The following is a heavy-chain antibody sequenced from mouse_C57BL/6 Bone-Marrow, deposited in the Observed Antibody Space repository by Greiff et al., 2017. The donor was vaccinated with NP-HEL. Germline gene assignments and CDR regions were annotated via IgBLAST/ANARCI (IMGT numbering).Heavy chain of an antibody. V-gene: IGHV1-76*01. CDR1: GYTFTDYY. D-gene: IGHD1-1*01. J-gene: IGHJ4*01. CDR2: IYPGSGNT. CDR3: ARFGSRGAMDY. Sequence: VQLQQSGAELVRPGASVKLSCKASGYTFTDYYINWVKQRPGQGLEWIARIYPGSGNTYYNEKFKGKATLNAEKSSSTAYMQLSSLTSEDSAVYFCARFGSRGAMDYWGQGTSVTVSS.